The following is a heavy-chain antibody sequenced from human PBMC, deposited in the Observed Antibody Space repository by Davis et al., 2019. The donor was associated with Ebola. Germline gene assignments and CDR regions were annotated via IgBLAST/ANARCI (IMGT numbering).Heavy chain of an antibody. V-gene: IGHV4-39*01. CDR2: IYYSGST. CDR1: GGSISSSSYY. CDR3: ETQYMITFGGVIVNAFDI. J-gene: IGHJ3*02. D-gene: IGHD3-16*02. Sequence: GSLRLSCTVSGGSISSSSYYWGWIRQPPGKGLEWIGSIYYSGSTYYNPSLKSRVTISVDTSKNQFFLKLSSVTAADTAVYYCETQYMITFGGVIVNAFDIWGQGTMVTVSS.